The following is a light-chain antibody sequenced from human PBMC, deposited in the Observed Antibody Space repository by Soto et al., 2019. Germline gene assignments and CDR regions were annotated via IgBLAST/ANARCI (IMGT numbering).Light chain of an antibody. CDR1: QSVSSY. V-gene: IGKV3-11*01. CDR3: LQGSNSIT. J-gene: IGKJ5*01. CDR2: DAS. Sequence: EIVLTQSPATLSLSPGERATLSCRASQSVSSYLAWYQQKPGQAPSLLIYDASNRATGIPARFSGSGSGTDFTLTISSLEPEDFAVYYCLQGSNSITFGQGTRLEIK.